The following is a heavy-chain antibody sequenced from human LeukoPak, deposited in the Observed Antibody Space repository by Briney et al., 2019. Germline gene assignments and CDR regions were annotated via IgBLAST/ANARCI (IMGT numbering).Heavy chain of an antibody. Sequence: TSETLSLTCAVSGGSISSTSWYSWVRQPPGKGLEWIGEIYHSGRTNYKASLKSRVTISLDKSKNQFSLKLSSVTAADTAVYYCARAVSRGFDIWGQGTMVTVSS. D-gene: IGHD2-8*01. J-gene: IGHJ3*02. V-gene: IGHV4-4*02. CDR1: GGSISSTSW. CDR2: IYHSGRT. CDR3: ARAVSRGFDI.